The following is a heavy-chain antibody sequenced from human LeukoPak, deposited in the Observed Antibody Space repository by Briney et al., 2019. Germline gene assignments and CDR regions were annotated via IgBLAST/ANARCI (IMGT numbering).Heavy chain of an antibody. V-gene: IGHV4-59*08. CDR3: ATTMIVSRGGSDY. CDR1: GGSISSYY. CDR2: IYYSGST. J-gene: IGHJ4*02. D-gene: IGHD3-22*01. Sequence: PSETLSLTCTVSGGSISSYYWSWIRQPPGKGLEWIGYIYYSGSTNYNPSLKSRVTISVDTSKNQFSLKLSSVTAADTAVYYCATTMIVSRGGSDYWGQGTLVTVSS.